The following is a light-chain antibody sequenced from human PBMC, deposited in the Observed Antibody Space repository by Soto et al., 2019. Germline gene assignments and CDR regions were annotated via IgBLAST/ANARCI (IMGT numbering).Light chain of an antibody. CDR3: HQYDSSPLT. Sequence: EIVLTQSPGTLSLSPGERATLSCRASQSVSSSYLAWYKQRPGQAPRLLIYGASSRATGIPDRFSGSGSGTDXXLXISXXEPEDFEVYYCHQYDSSPLTFGGGTKVEIK. V-gene: IGKV3-20*01. CDR2: GAS. CDR1: QSVSSSY. J-gene: IGKJ4*01.